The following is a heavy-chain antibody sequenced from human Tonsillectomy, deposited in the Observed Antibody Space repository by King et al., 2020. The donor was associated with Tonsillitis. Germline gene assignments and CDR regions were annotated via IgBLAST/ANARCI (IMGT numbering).Heavy chain of an antibody. CDR1: GFTFSSHC. J-gene: IGHJ4*02. D-gene: IGHD3-9*01. Sequence: VQLVESGGGVVQPGGSLRLSCVASGFTFSSHCMHWVRQAPSKGLEWVALIPYDGSNEYYADSVKGRFTISRDNSKNTVYLQMNSLRAEDTAVYYCARDHEYYDILTGYYKGVPDDWGQGTLVTVCS. CDR3: ARDHEYYDILTGYYKGVPDD. CDR2: IPYDGSNE. V-gene: IGHV3-33*05.